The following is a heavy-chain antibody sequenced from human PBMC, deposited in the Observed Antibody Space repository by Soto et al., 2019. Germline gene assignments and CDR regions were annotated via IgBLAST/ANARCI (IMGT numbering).Heavy chain of an antibody. Sequence: EVQLVESGGGLVQPGGSLRLSCAASGFTFSDHYMDWVRQAPGKGLEWVGRIKNKANSYTTEYAASVKGRFTISRDDSRNSLYLQMITRRTEDTAVFYCTRAKLCIRAGAYRVLAVWAKGPTVTFPS. J-gene: IGHJ6*03. CDR1: GFTFSDHY. CDR2: IKNKANSYTT. V-gene: IGHV3-72*01. D-gene: IGHD4-17*01. CDR3: TRAKLCIRAGAYRVLAV.